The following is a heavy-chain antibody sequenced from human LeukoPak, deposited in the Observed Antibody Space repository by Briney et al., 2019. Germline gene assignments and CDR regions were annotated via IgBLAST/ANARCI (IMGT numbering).Heavy chain of an antibody. CDR3: ARRSGAAYYYYGMDV. D-gene: IGHD1-26*01. V-gene: IGHV1-8*01. CDR2: MNPNSGNT. CDR1: GYTFTSYD. J-gene: IGHJ6*02. Sequence: GASVKVSCKASGYTFTSYDINWVRQATGQGLEWMGWMNPNSGNTGYAQKFQGRVTMTRNTSISTAYMELSSLRSEDTAVYYCARRSGAAYYYYGMDVWGQGTTVTVSS.